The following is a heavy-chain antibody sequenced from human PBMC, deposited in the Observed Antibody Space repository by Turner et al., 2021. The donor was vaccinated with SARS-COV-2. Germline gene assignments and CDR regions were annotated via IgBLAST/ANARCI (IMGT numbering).Heavy chain of an antibody. Sequence: EVQLVESGGGLVKPGGSLRLSCAASGFTFSSYSMNWVRQAPGKGLEWFSSISSSSSYIYYADSVKGRFTISRDNAKNSLYLQMNSLRAEDTAVYYCARSPTAPGYYYDSSGYYTPYYFDYWGQGTLVTVSS. D-gene: IGHD3-22*01. V-gene: IGHV3-21*01. J-gene: IGHJ4*02. CDR2: ISSSSSYI. CDR3: ARSPTAPGYYYDSSGYYTPYYFDY. CDR1: GFTFSSYS.